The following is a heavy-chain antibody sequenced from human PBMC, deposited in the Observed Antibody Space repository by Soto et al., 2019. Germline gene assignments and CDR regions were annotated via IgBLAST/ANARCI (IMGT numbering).Heavy chain of an antibody. V-gene: IGHV3-72*01. D-gene: IGHD2-8*01. CDR3: TSTNPEYAGHFDL. CDR1: GFTFSGRA. J-gene: IGHJ2*01. CDR2: SRMRSNGDTT. Sequence: EVQVVESGGGLVQPGGSLRLSCAASGFTFSGRAMDWVRQAPGKGLEWVGRSRMRSNGDTTSYVASVRGRFSISRDHSDKSLYLQMNSLKTEDTAIYYCTSTNPEYAGHFDLRGRGTLVTVSS.